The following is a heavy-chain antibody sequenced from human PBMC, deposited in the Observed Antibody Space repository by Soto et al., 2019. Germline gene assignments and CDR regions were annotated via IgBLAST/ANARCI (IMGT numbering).Heavy chain of an antibody. CDR3: GRVMIGTSRHTDSDY. CDR2: SYYSGYYSGST. V-gene: IGHV4-61*01. J-gene: IGHJ4*02. CDR1: GDSVTSDSYF. Sequence: SETLSLTCTVSGDSVTSDSYFWSWIRQPPGKGLEWIGNSYYSGYYSGSTNHNPSLKSRVTVSVDTSKNQFSLKVASVTAADTAIYYCGRVMIGTSRHTDSDYWGQGTQVTVSS. D-gene: IGHD2-2*01.